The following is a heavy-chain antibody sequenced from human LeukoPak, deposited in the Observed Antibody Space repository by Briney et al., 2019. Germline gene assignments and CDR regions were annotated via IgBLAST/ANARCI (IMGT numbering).Heavy chain of an antibody. D-gene: IGHD2-2*01. CDR1: GFAFSSFA. V-gene: IGHV3-23*01. CDR3: AKSGPYCSSTSCNYFDY. CDR2: ISGSGGGT. J-gene: IGHJ4*02. Sequence: PGGSLRLSCAASGFAFSSFAMSWVRQAPGKGLEWVSAISGSGGGTYYADSVKGRFTISRDNSKNALFLQMNSLRAEDTAVYYCAKSGPYCSSTSCNYFDYWGQGTLVTVSS.